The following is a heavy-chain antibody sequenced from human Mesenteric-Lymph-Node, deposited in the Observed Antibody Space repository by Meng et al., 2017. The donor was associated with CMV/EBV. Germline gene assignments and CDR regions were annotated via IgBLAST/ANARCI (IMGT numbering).Heavy chain of an antibody. CDR1: GFTFRDYY. V-gene: IGHV3-11*04. Sequence: GESLKISCVVSGFTFRDYYMSWIRQAPGKGLEWVSFITAGGSSIYYADSVKGRFTISRDNAENSLYLQMDSLRAEDTAIYYCARVYSNWGAPYYGMDVWGQGTTVTVSS. D-gene: IGHD4-11*01. CDR2: ITAGGSSI. J-gene: IGHJ6*02. CDR3: ARVYSNWGAPYYGMDV.